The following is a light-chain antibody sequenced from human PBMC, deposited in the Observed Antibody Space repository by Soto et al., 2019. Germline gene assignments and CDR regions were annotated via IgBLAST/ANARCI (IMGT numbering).Light chain of an antibody. CDR1: QSVSNN. Sequence: EIVMTQSPATLSVSPGERATLSCRASQSVSNNLAWYQQKPGQAPRLLIYHASTGATGIPARFSGSGSGTELSLTIRSVQSEDFVVYYCLQYKEWPLSFGGGTKVEFK. CDR2: HAS. CDR3: LQYKEWPLS. J-gene: IGKJ4*02. V-gene: IGKV3-15*01.